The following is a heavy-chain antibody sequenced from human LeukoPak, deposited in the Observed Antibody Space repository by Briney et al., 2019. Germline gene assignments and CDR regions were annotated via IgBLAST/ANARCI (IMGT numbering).Heavy chain of an antibody. CDR3: ARGRPPYCSSTSCYLKNWFDP. V-gene: IGHV1-8*01. D-gene: IGHD2-2*01. CDR1: GYTFTTSD. Sequence: GASLKISCKASGYTFTTSDINCARQATGRGREWMGWMNPNSGNTGYAQKFQGSVTMTRNTSISTAYAELSSVGSEDTTVYYCARGRPPYCSSTSCYLKNWFDPWGQGTLVTVSS. CDR2: MNPNSGNT. J-gene: IGHJ5*02.